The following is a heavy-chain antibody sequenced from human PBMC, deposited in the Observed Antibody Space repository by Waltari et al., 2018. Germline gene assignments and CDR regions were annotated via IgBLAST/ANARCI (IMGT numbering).Heavy chain of an antibody. D-gene: IGHD3-22*01. CDR1: GGSFSGYY. J-gene: IGHJ4*02. Sequence: QVQLQQWGAGLLKPSETLSLTCAVYGGSFSGYYWSWISQPPGKGLEWIGEINHSGSTNYNPSLKSRVTISVDTSKNQFSLKLSSVTAADTAVYYCARGRPRITMIVVVITRGRYFDYWGQGTLVTVSS. CDR3: ARGRPRITMIVVVITRGRYFDY. V-gene: IGHV4-34*01. CDR2: INHSGST.